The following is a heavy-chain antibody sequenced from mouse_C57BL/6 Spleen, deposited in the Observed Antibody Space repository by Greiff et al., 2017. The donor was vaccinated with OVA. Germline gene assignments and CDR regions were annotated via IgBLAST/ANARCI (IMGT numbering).Heavy chain of an antibody. CDR1: GYTFTSYW. CDR3: ARHYGSSLDY. Sequence: VQLQQSGAELVRPGSSVKLSCKASGYTFTSYWMHWVKQRPIQGLEWIGNIDPSDSETHYNQKFKDKATLTVDKSSSTAYMQLSSLTSEDSAVYYCARHYGSSLDYWGQGTTLTVSS. V-gene: IGHV1-52*01. J-gene: IGHJ2*01. D-gene: IGHD1-1*01. CDR2: IDPSDSET.